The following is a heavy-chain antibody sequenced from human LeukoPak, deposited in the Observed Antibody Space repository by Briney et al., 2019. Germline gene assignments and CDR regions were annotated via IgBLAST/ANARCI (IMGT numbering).Heavy chain of an antibody. J-gene: IGHJ4*02. D-gene: IGHD1-1*01. CDR3: ARGTEYYFDF. CDR2: INPNSGGT. V-gene: IGHV1-2*06. Sequence: GASVKVSCKASGYTFTGYYMHWVRQAPGQGLEWMGRINPNSGGTNYAQKFQGRVTMTRDKSISTAYMDLTRLRSDDTALYYCARGTEYYFDFWGQGPLVTVSS. CDR1: GYTFTGYY.